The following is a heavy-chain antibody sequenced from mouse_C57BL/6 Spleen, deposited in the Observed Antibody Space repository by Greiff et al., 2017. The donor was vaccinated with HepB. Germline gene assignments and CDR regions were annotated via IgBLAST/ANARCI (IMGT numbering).Heavy chain of an antibody. CDR2: INPGSGGT. J-gene: IGHJ1*03. CDR3: ARLAMAIYGSRGYFDV. Sequence: VQGVESGAELVRPGTSVKVSCKASGYAFTNYLIEWVKQRPGQGLEWIGVINPGSGGTNYNEKFKGKATLTADKSSSTAYMQLSSLTSEDSAVYFCARLAMAIYGSRGYFDVWGTGTTVTVSS. D-gene: IGHD1-1*01. V-gene: IGHV1-54*01. CDR1: GYAFTNYL.